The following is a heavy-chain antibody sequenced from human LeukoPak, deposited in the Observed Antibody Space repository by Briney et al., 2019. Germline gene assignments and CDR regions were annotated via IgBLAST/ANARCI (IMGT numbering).Heavy chain of an antibody. CDR1: GDSVSSSSAI. V-gene: IGHV6-1*01. Sequence: SQTLSLTCAISGDSVSSSSAIWNWIRQSPSRGLEWLGRTYYRSKWFNDYAVSVTSRLTVNPDTSKNQFSLQLKSVTSEDTAVYYCARGTLKGGFDHWGRGTLVTVSS. CDR3: ARGTLKGGFDH. J-gene: IGHJ5*02. CDR2: TYYRSKWFN. D-gene: IGHD1-14*01.